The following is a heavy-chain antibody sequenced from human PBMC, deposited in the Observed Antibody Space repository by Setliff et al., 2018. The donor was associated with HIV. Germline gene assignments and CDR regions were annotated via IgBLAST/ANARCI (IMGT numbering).Heavy chain of an antibody. CDR2: VSSSSSTI. J-gene: IGHJ6*03. D-gene: IGHD2-2*01. CDR1: GFTFSSYS. V-gene: IGHV3-48*01. CDR3: ARVPSAIGSLDYYYYMDV. Sequence: GGSLRLSCAASGFTFSSYSMNWVRQAPGKGLEWVSYVSSSSSTIYYADSVKGRFTISRDNAKNSLYLQMNSLRAEDTAVYYCARVPSAIGSLDYYYYMDVWGKGTTVTVS.